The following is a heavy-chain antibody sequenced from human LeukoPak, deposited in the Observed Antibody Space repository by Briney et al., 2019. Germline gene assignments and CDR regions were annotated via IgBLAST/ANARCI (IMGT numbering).Heavy chain of an antibody. CDR2: INHSGST. J-gene: IGHJ4*02. V-gene: IGHV4-34*01. D-gene: IGHD3-3*01. Sequence: PSETLSLTCAVYGGSFSGYYWSWIRQPPGKGLEWIGEINHSGSTNYNPSLKSRVTISVDTSKNQFSLKLSSVTAADTAVYYCARGRRLRFLEWLSYFDYWGQGTLVTVSS. CDR3: ARGRRLRFLEWLSYFDY. CDR1: GGSFSGYY.